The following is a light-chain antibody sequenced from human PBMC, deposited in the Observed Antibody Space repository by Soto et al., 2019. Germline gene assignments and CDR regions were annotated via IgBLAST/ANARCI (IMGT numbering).Light chain of an antibody. J-gene: IGLJ2*01. Sequence: QSVLTQPPSASGTPRQRVTISCSGGSSNIGSNTVSWYQQLPGAAHKLLIYISNERPSGVPDRFSGSKSGTSASLAISGLQSEDEAEYYCAAWDDSLNGPVFGGGTKLTVL. CDR3: AAWDDSLNGPV. CDR1: SSNIGSNT. CDR2: ISN. V-gene: IGLV1-44*01.